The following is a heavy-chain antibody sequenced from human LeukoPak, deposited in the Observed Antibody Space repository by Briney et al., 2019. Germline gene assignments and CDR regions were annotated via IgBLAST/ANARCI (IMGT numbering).Heavy chain of an antibody. D-gene: IGHD1-26*01. J-gene: IGHJ3*02. CDR3: ARPPRPNSGSYGEAFDI. CDR2: IYYSGST. Sequence: PSETLSLTCTVSGGSISSSSYYWGWIRQPPGKGLEWIGSIYYSGSTYYNPSLKSRVTISVDTSKNQFSLKLSSVTAADTAVYYCARPPRPNSGSYGEAFDIWGQGTMVTVSS. CDR1: GGSISSSSYY. V-gene: IGHV4-39*01.